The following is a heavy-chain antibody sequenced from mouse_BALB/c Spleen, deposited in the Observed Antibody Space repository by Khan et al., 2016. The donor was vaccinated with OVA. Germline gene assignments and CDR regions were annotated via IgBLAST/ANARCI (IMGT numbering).Heavy chain of an antibody. J-gene: IGHJ3*01. V-gene: IGHV1-80*01. CDR3: ARSGYDYFAY. Sequence: QVQLKQSGAELVRPGSSVKISCKASGYAFSNYWMSWVKQRPGQGLVWIGQIYPGDGDTSFNGKFRGKATLTADKSSSTAYMQLSSLTSEDSAVYCCARSGYDYFAYWGQGTLVTVAA. D-gene: IGHD2-14*01. CDR2: IYPGDGDT. CDR1: GYAFSNYW.